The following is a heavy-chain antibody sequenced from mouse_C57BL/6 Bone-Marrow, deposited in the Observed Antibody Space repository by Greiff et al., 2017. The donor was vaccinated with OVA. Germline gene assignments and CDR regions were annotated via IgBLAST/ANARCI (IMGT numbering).Heavy chain of an antibody. CDR3: ASRYGNDWYFDV. D-gene: IGHD2-1*01. CDR1: GFSLTSYG. Sequence: VKLVESGPGLVQPSQSLSITCTVSGFSLTSYGVHWVRQSPGKGLEWLGVIWSGGSTDYNAAFISRLSISKDNSKSQVFFKMNSLQADDTAIYYCASRYGNDWYFDVWGTGTTVTVSS. CDR2: IWSGGST. V-gene: IGHV2-2*01. J-gene: IGHJ1*03.